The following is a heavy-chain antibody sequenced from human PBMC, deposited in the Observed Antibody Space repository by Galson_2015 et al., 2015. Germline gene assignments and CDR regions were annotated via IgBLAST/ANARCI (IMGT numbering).Heavy chain of an antibody. Sequence: SETLSLTCTVSGGSFSSSGSYWGWIRQPPGKGLEWIGSMFHSGTTYYNPSLKSRVTISVDMSKSRFSLSLNSVTAADTAVYFCATDVFGGGARTDYWGQGALVTVSS. J-gene: IGHJ4*02. CDR2: MFHSGTT. D-gene: IGHD3-16*01. CDR3: ATDVFGGGARTDY. V-gene: IGHV4-39*07. CDR1: GGSFSSSGSY.